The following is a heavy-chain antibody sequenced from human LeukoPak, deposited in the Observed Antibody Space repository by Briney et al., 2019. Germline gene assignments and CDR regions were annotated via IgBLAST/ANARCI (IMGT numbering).Heavy chain of an antibody. CDR2: IRSKANSYAT. V-gene: IGHV3-73*01. J-gene: IGHJ4*02. Sequence: GGSLKLSCAASGFTFSGSAMHWVRQASGKGLEWVGRIRSKANSYATAYAASVKGRFTISRDDSKNTAYLQMNSLKTEDTAVYYCTTAMVRGVMFDYWGQGTLVTVSS. CDR1: GFTFSGSA. D-gene: IGHD3-10*01. CDR3: TTAMVRGVMFDY.